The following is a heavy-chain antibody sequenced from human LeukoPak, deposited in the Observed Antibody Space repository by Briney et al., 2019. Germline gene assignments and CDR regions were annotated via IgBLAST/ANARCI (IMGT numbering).Heavy chain of an antibody. CDR3: AKVSPRSGIAVAGFDY. J-gene: IGHJ4*02. CDR2: ISGSGGST. V-gene: IGHV3-23*01. CDR1: GFTFSSYG. D-gene: IGHD6-19*01. Sequence: PGGSLRLSCAASGFTFSSYGMSWVRQAPGKGLEWVSAISGSGGSTYYADSVKGRFTISRDNSKNTLHLQMNSLRAEDTAVYYCAKVSPRSGIAVAGFDYWGQGNLVTVSS.